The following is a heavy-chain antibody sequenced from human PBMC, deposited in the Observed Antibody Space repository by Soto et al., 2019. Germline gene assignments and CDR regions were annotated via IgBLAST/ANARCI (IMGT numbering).Heavy chain of an antibody. D-gene: IGHD6-13*01. Sequence: SETLSLTCAVSGGSISSSNWWSWVRQPPGKGLEWIGEIYHSGSTNYNPSLKSRVTISVDKSKNQFSLKLSSVTAADTAVYYCASLIFRDSSWFIYYSYGMDVWGQGTTVTVSS. CDR3: ASLIFRDSSWFIYYSYGMDV. V-gene: IGHV4-4*02. CDR2: IYHSGST. J-gene: IGHJ6*02. CDR1: GGSISSSNW.